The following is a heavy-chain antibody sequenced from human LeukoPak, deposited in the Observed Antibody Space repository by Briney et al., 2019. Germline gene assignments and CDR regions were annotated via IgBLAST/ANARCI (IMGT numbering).Heavy chain of an antibody. Sequence: PGGSLRLSCAASGFTFSSYGMSWVRQAPGKGLEWVSAISDSGHLTSYADSVKGRFTISRDNSKNTLFLQMNSLRAEDTAVYHCAKDALSGWYGYSDYWGQGTLVTVSS. D-gene: IGHD6-19*01. CDR1: GFTFSSYG. V-gene: IGHV3-23*01. CDR2: ISDSGHLT. CDR3: AKDALSGWYGYSDY. J-gene: IGHJ4*02.